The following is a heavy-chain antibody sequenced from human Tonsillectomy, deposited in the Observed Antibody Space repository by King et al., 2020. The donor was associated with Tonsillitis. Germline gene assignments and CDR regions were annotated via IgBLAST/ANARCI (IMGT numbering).Heavy chain of an antibody. V-gene: IGHV1-69*12. CDR2: IVPLFSSA. J-gene: IGHJ4*02. D-gene: IGHD5-24*01. CDR1: GDTFNNYA. Sequence: VQLVQSGAEVTKAGSSVKVSCKASGDTFNNYAFPWVRQAPGQGLEWMGGIVPLFSSANYAQNFQGRVTITADESTSTTYMELSSLTSEDTAVYYCARLGTGYNYDYWGQGTLVTVSS. CDR3: ARLGTGYNYDY.